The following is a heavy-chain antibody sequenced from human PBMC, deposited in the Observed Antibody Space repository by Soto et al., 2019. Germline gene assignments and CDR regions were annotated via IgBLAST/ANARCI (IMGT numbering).Heavy chain of an antibody. Sequence: SETLSLTCAVYGGSFSGYYWSWIRQPPGKGLEWIGEINHSGSTNYNPSLKSRVTISVDTSKNQFSLKLSSVTAADTAVYYCARGRGVPAAARRFDPWGQGTLVTVSS. D-gene: IGHD2-2*01. V-gene: IGHV4-34*01. CDR3: ARGRGVPAAARRFDP. J-gene: IGHJ5*02. CDR2: INHSGST. CDR1: GGSFSGYY.